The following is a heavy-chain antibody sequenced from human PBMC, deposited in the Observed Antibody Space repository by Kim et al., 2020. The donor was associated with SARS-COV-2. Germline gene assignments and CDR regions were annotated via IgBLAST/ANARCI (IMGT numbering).Heavy chain of an antibody. Sequence: GGSLRLSCAASGFTFSSYSMNWVRQAPGKGLEWVSYISSSSSTIYYADSVKGRFTISRDNAKNSLYLQMNSLRAEDTAVYYCARDSLMITFGGVPFDYWGQGTLVTVSS. CDR1: GFTFSSYS. J-gene: IGHJ4*02. D-gene: IGHD3-16*01. CDR2: ISSSSSTI. CDR3: ARDSLMITFGGVPFDY. V-gene: IGHV3-48*04.